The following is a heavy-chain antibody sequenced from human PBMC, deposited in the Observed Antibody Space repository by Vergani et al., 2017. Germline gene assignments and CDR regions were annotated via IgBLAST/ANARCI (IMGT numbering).Heavy chain of an antibody. Sequence: QVQLQESGPGLVKPSQTLSLTCTVSGGSINSHNYYWSWIRQPAGKGLEWIGRIHTSGSTNYNPSLKSRVTMSEDTSKNQLSLNLTSVTAADTAVYFCARGSCLGGSFYKPLFDYWGQGILVTVSS. CDR1: GGSINSHNYY. CDR3: ARGSCLGGSFYKPLFDY. D-gene: IGHD2-15*01. CDR2: IHTSGST. V-gene: IGHV4-61*02. J-gene: IGHJ4*02.